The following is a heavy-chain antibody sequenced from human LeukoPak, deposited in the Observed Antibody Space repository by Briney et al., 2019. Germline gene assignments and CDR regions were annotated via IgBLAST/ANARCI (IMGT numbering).Heavy chain of an antibody. CDR2: IYYSGST. CDR1: GGSVSSGSYY. V-gene: IGHV4-61*01. CDR3: ARDTSSWFDP. J-gene: IGHJ5*02. D-gene: IGHD1-1*01. Sequence: SETLSLTCTVSGGSVSSGSYYWSWIRQPPGKGLEWIGYIYYSGSTNYNPSLKSRVTISVDTSKNQFSLKLSSVTAADTAVYYCARDTSSWFDPWGQRTLVTISS.